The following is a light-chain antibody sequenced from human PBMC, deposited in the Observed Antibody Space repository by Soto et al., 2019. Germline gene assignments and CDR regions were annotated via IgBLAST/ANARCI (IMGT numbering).Light chain of an antibody. CDR2: GAS. V-gene: IGKV3D-15*01. Sequence: EKVMKQSPATLSMSPGERATLSCRASQSISSSLAWYQQKPGQAPRLLIYGASTRATGVPARFSGSGSGTEFTLSISSLQSEDFAVYYCQQYNSWPLTFGGGTKVDIK. J-gene: IGKJ4*01. CDR3: QQYNSWPLT. CDR1: QSISSS.